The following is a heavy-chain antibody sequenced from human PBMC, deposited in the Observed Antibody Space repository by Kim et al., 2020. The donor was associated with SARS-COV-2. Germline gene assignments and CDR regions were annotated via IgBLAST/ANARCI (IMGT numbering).Heavy chain of an antibody. Sequence: YTGAVKGRFTISRDNSKDTLYLQMNSLRAEDTAVYYCAKDQRVSWFDPWGQGTLVTVSS. V-gene: IGHV3-23*03. J-gene: IGHJ5*02. CDR3: AKDQRVSWFDP.